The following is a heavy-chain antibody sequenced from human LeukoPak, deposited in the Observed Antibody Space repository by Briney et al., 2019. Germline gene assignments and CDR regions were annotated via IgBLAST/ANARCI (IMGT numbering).Heavy chain of an antibody. CDR1: GGSFSSYY. CDR2: IYTSGST. CDR3: ARAPPGYYDSRDY. Sequence: SETLSLTCAVYGGSFSSYYWSWIRQPAGKGLEWIGRIYTSGSTNDNPSLKSRVTISVDTSKNQFSLKLSSVTAADTAVYYCARAPPGYYDSRDYWGQGTLVTVSS. J-gene: IGHJ4*02. V-gene: IGHV4-59*10. D-gene: IGHD3-22*01.